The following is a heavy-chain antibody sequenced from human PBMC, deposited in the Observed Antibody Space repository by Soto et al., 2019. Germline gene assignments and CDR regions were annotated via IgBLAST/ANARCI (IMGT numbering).Heavy chain of an antibody. CDR1: GGTFSSYT. CDR3: ARSAYSSGLYASVVYFAD. Sequence: QVQLVQSGAEVKKPGSSVKVSCTASGGTFSSYTISWVRQAPGHGLECMVRIIPILGIANYAQKFQGRVTITADKSTSTAYMELSSLRSEDTAVYYCARSAYSSGLYASVVYFADCGQGTLVTVSS. J-gene: IGHJ4*02. V-gene: IGHV1-69*02. D-gene: IGHD6-19*01. CDR2: IIPILGIA.